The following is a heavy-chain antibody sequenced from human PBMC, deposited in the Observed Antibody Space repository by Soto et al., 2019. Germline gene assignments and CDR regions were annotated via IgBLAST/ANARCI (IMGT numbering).Heavy chain of an antibody. Sequence: GGSLRLSCAASGFTVSSNYMSWVRQAPGKGLEWVSVIYSGGSTYYADSVKGRFTISRDNSKNTLYLQMNSLRAEDTAVYYCARVSVRGYDSMGPIDYWGQGTLVTVSS. V-gene: IGHV3-66*01. CDR1: GFTVSSNY. CDR2: IYSGGST. J-gene: IGHJ4*02. CDR3: ARVSVRGYDSMGPIDY. D-gene: IGHD5-12*01.